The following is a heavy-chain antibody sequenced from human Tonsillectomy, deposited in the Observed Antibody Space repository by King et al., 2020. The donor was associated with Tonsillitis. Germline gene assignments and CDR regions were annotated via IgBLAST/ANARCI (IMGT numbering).Heavy chain of an antibody. Sequence: VQLVESGGGLVKPGGSLRLSCAASGFTFTSAYMTWVRQGPGKGLEWVGRIKSKTDGGTTDYAAPVKGRFTISRDDSKNTVYPQMNSLKTEDTAVYYCTPLGGGFWGQGTLVTVSS. J-gene: IGHJ4*02. CDR3: TPLGGGF. V-gene: IGHV3-15*01. CDR2: IKSKTDGGTT. D-gene: IGHD5-24*01. CDR1: GFTFTSAY.